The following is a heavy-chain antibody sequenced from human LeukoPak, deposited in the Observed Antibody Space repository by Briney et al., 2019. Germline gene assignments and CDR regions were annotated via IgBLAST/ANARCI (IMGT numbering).Heavy chain of an antibody. CDR3: AKGPLWYAFDI. Sequence: PGGSLRLSCAASGYTFSSYGMHWVRQAPGKGLEWVAVISYDGSNKYYADSVKGRFTISRDNSKNTLYLQMNSLRAEDTAVYYCAKGPLWYAFDIWGQGTMVTVSS. D-gene: IGHD3-10*01. CDR1: GYTFSSYG. CDR2: ISYDGSNK. V-gene: IGHV3-30*18. J-gene: IGHJ3*02.